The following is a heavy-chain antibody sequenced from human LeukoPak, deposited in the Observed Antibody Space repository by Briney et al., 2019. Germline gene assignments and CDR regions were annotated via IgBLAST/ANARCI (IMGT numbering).Heavy chain of an antibody. CDR2: IYYSGST. CDR1: GGSISSSSYY. V-gene: IGHV4-39*07. D-gene: IGHD3-22*01. J-gene: IGHJ6*02. CDR3: ARDYYDSSGSHYYYYGMDV. Sequence: SETLSLTCTVSGGSISSSSYYWGWIRQPPGKGLEWIGSIYYSGSTYYNPSLKSRVTISVDTSKNQFSLKLSSVTAADTAVYYCARDYYDSSGSHYYYYGMDVWGQGTTVTVSS.